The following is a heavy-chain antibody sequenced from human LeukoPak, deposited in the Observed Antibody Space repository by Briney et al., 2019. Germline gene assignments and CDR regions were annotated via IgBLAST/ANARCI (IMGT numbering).Heavy chain of an antibody. CDR3: ARARPYSSSWYFDY. J-gene: IGHJ4*02. V-gene: IGHV1-2*02. CDR2: IDPNSGGT. CDR1: GYTFTGYY. Sequence: ASVKVSCKASGYTFTGYYMHWVRQAPGQGLEWMGWIDPNSGGTNYAQKLQGRVTMTTDTSTSTAYMELRSLRSDDTAVYYCARARPYSSSWYFDYWGQGTLVTVSS. D-gene: IGHD6-13*01.